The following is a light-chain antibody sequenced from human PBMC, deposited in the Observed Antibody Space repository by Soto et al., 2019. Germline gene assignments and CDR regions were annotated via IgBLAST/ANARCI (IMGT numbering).Light chain of an antibody. CDR1: SSDVGGYNY. J-gene: IGLJ1*01. V-gene: IGLV2-14*01. CDR3: SSYTSSSTPYV. Sequence: QSALTQPXSVSGSPGQSITISCTGTSSDVGGYNYVSWYQQHPVKAPKLMIYDVTNRPSGVSDRFSGSKSGNTASLTISGLQAEDEADYYCSSYTSSSTPYVFGTGTKVTVL. CDR2: DVT.